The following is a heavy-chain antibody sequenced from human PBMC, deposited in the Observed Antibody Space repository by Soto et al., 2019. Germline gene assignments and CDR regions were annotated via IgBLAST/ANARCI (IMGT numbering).Heavy chain of an antibody. Sequence: SETLSLTCAVYGGSFSGYYWSWIRQPPGKGLEWIGEINHSGSTNYNPSLKSRVTISVDTSKNQFSLKLSSVTAADTAVYCCARGRNWNRYGMDVWGQGTTVTVSS. CDR3: ARGRNWNRYGMDV. D-gene: IGHD1-1*01. CDR1: GGSFSGYY. J-gene: IGHJ6*02. V-gene: IGHV4-34*01. CDR2: INHSGST.